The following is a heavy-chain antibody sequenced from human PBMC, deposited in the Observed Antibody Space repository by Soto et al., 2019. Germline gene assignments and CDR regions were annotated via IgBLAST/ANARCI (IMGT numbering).Heavy chain of an antibody. CDR1: GGSISSSSYY. J-gene: IGHJ6*01. V-gene: IGHV4-39*01. D-gene: IGHD3-3*01. CDR3: ARGSNYDFWSGYGAGYYYYGMDV. Sequence: QLQLQESGPGLVKPSETLSLTCTVSGGSISSSSYYWGWIRQPPGKGLEWIGSIYYSGSTYYNPSLKSRVTISVDTSKNQFSLKLSSVTAADTAVYYCARGSNYDFWSGYGAGYYYYGMDVW. CDR2: IYYSGST.